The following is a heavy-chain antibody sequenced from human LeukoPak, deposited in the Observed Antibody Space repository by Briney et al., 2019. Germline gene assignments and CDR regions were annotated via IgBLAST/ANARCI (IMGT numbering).Heavy chain of an antibody. CDR2: ISGSGGST. CDR3: AKNYYGSGSSHFDY. D-gene: IGHD3-10*01. J-gene: IGHJ4*02. V-gene: IGHV3-23*01. Sequence: GGTLRLSCAASGFTFSSYGMSWVRQAPGKGLEWVSAISGSGGSTYYADSVKGRFTISRDNSKNTLYLQMNSLRAEDTAVYYCAKNYYGSGSSHFDYWGQGTLVTVSS. CDR1: GFTFSSYG.